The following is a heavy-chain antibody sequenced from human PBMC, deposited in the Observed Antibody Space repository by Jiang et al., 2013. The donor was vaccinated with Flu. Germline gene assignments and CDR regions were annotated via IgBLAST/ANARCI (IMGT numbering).Heavy chain of an antibody. CDR3: ARRASDSSSSDY. CDR2: INPSGGST. D-gene: IGHD6-13*01. Sequence: GAEVKKPGASVKVSCKASGYSFTNYYMVWVRQAPGQGLEWMGIINPSGGSTRYAQKFQGRVTMTRDTSTSTVYMELSSLRSEDTAVFYCARRASDSSSSDYWGQGTLVTVSS. CDR1: GYSFTNYY. V-gene: IGHV1-46*01. J-gene: IGHJ4*02.